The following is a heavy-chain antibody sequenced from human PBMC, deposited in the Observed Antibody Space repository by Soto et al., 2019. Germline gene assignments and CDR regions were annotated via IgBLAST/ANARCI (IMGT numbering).Heavy chain of an antibody. CDR1: GYSFTSYW. Sequence: GESLKISCKGSGYSFTSYWISWVRQMPGKGLEWMGRIDPSDSYTNYSPSFQGHVTISADKSISTAYLQWSSLKASDTAMYYCARQKAYSNYEDYYYGTDVWGQGTTVTVSS. D-gene: IGHD4-4*01. J-gene: IGHJ6*02. CDR2: IDPSDSYT. CDR3: ARQKAYSNYEDYYYGTDV. V-gene: IGHV5-10-1*01.